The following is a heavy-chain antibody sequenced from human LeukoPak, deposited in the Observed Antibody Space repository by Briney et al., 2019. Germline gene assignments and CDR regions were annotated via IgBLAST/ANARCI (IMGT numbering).Heavy chain of an antibody. CDR3: AKDRRAGSYDY. J-gene: IGHJ4*02. V-gene: IGHV3-48*01. CDR1: GFTFSSYS. Sequence: PGGSLRLSCAASGFTFSSYSMNWVRQAPGKGLEWVSYISSRSATIYYADSVKGRFTISRDNSKNTLYLQMNSLRAEDTAVYYCAKDRRAGSYDYWGQGTLVTVSS. CDR2: ISSRSATI. D-gene: IGHD3-10*01.